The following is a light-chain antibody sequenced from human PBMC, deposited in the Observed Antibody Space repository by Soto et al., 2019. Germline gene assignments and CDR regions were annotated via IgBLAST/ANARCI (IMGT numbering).Light chain of an antibody. CDR2: AAS. CDR3: QQYYSYPLT. V-gene: IGKV1-8*01. CDR1: QGISSY. J-gene: IGKJ5*01. Sequence: ASRMTHSPSSLSASTGDRVTITCRASQGISSYLAWYQQKPGKAPKLLIYAASTLQSGVPSRFSGSGSGTDFTLTISCLQSEDFATYYCQQYYSYPLTFGQGTRLEI.